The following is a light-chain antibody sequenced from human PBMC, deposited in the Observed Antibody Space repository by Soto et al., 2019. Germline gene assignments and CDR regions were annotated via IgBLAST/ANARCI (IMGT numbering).Light chain of an antibody. Sequence: QSVLAQPPSASGSPGQSVTISCTGTSSDVGGYNYVSWYQQHPGKAPKLMIYEINKRPSGVPDRFSGSKSGSTASLTVSGLQAEDEAGYYCSSFAGSGTVFGTGTKVTVL. CDR3: SSFAGSGTV. V-gene: IGLV2-8*01. CDR1: SSDVGGYNY. J-gene: IGLJ1*01. CDR2: EIN.